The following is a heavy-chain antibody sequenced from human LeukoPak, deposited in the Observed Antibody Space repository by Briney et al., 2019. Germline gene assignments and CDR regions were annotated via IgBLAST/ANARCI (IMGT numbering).Heavy chain of an antibody. CDR2: IYYSGST. CDR3: ARHSKYYYDSSGSYVGYFQH. Sequence: SETLSLTCTVSGGSISAYYWSWIRQPPGKGLEGIGYIYYSGSTNYNPSLKSRVTISVDTSKTQYSLKLSSVTAADTDVYYCARHSKYYYDSSGSYVGYFQHWGQGTLVTVSS. CDR1: GGSISAYY. V-gene: IGHV4-59*08. J-gene: IGHJ1*01. D-gene: IGHD3-22*01.